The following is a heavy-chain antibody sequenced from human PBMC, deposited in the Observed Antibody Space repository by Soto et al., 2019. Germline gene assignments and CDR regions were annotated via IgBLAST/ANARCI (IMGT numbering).Heavy chain of an antibody. Sequence: SVKVSCKASGGTFSSYAISWLRQAPGQGLEWMGGIIPIFGTANYAQKFQGRVTITADESTSTAYMELSSLRSEDTAVYYCARERNYSGSYSAFDIWGQGTMVTVSS. J-gene: IGHJ3*02. CDR2: IIPIFGTA. CDR3: ARERNYSGSYSAFDI. D-gene: IGHD1-26*01. CDR1: GGTFSSYA. V-gene: IGHV1-69*13.